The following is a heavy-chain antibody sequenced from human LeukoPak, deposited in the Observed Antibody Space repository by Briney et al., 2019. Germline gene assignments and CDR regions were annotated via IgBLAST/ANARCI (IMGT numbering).Heavy chain of an antibody. CDR1: GGSFSGSY. V-gene: IGHV4-34*01. CDR2: INHSGST. J-gene: IGHJ4*02. CDR3: ARLSVPPCGGDCYSGGFYYFDY. D-gene: IGHD2-21*02. Sequence: PSETLSLTCAVYGGSFSGSYWTWIRQPPGKGLDWIGEINHSGSTNYNPSLKSRVTISVDTSKNQFSLKLSSVTAADTAVYYCARLSVPPCGGDCYSGGFYYFDYWGQGTLVTVSS.